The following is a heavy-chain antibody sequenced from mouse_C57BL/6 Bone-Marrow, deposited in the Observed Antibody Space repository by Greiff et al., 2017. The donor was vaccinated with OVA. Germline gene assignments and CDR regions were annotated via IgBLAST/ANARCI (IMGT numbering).Heavy chain of an antibody. J-gene: IGHJ3*01. CDR1: GYTFTSYW. CDR3: AYSMVTWAWFAY. Sequence: VQLQQPGAELVKPGASVKLSCKASGYTFTSYWMHWVKQRPGQGLEWIGMIHPNSGSTNYNEKFKSKATLTVDKSSSTAYMQLSSLTSEDSAVYYCAYSMVTWAWFAYWGQGTLVTVSA. CDR2: IHPNSGST. V-gene: IGHV1-64*01. D-gene: IGHD2-1*01.